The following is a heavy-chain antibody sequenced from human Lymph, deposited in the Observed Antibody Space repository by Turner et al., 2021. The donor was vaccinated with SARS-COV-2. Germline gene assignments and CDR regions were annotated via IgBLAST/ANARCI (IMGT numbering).Heavy chain of an antibody. D-gene: IGHD1-1*01. CDR2: ISGSGVNT. CDR3: AKDPNWYVLSAGDY. Sequence: EVQLLESGGGLVQPGGSLRLSCAASGLTFSSYSMSWVRQAPGKGLEWVSTISGSGVNTYYADSVKGRFTISIDNSKNTLYLQMNSLRAEDTAVYYCAKDPNWYVLSAGDYWGQGTLVSVSS. CDR1: GLTFSSYS. V-gene: IGHV3-23*01. J-gene: IGHJ4*02.